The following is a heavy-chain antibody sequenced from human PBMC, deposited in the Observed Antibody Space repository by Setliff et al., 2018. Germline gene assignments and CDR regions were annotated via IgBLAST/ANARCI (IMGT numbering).Heavy chain of an antibody. CDR3: ARAGVFLWFGELLPQYYFDY. Sequence: SETLSLTCTVSGGSISSGGYYWSWIRQTPGKGLEWIGRIHYSGSTYYSPSLKRRVTISVDTSNNQFSLKRNSVTAADTAVYVCARAGVFLWFGELLPQYYFDYWGQGNLVTVSS. CDR2: IHYSGST. V-gene: IGHV4-39*07. D-gene: IGHD3-10*01. J-gene: IGHJ4*02. CDR1: GGSISSGGYY.